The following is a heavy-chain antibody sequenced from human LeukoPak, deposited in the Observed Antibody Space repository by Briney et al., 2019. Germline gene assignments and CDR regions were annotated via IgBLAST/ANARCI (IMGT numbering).Heavy chain of an antibody. J-gene: IGHJ4*02. V-gene: IGHV3-30*04. CDR1: GFTFSSYA. CDR3: ARDLLPGRYDSSGYYLPHY. Sequence: GGSLRLSCAASGFTFSSYAMHWVRQAPGKGLEWGAVISYDGRNKYYADSVKGRFTISRDNSKNTLYLQMNSLRAEDTAVYYGARDLLPGRYDSSGYYLPHYWGQGTLVTVS. CDR2: ISYDGRNK. D-gene: IGHD3-22*01.